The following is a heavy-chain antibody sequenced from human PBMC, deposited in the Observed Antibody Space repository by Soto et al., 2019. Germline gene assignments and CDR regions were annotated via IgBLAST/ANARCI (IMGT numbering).Heavy chain of an antibody. Sequence: EVQLVESGGGLVQPGGSLRLSCAASGFTFSNYWMSWVRQAPGKGLEWVANIKQDGSEKNYVDSVKGRFTISRDNAKYELGLQMNSLRAEDTAVYYCASVAIWGQGTPVTVSS. CDR1: GFTFSNYW. V-gene: IGHV3-7*01. CDR3: ASVAI. J-gene: IGHJ4*02. CDR2: IKQDGSEK. D-gene: IGHD5-12*01.